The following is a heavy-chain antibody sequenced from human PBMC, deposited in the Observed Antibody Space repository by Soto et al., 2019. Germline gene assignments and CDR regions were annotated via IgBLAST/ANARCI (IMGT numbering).Heavy chain of an antibody. V-gene: IGHV4-4*02. CDR1: SGSICSSNW. CDR3: ARFSVRGTFDAFDI. J-gene: IGHJ3*02. CDR2: IYHSGST. Sequence: SYTLSLTCAVSSGSICSSNWGGWVSQPPGKGLEWIGEIYHSGSTNYNPSLKSRVTISVDKSKNQFSLKLSSVTAADTAVYYCARFSVRGTFDAFDIWGQGTMVTVSS. D-gene: IGHD3-10*01.